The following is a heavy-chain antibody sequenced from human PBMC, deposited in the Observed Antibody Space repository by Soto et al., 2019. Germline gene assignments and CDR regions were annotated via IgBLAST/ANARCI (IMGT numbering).Heavy chain of an antibody. D-gene: IGHD3-10*01. CDR3: ARGDPVYYGSGSYYRALDV. Sequence: TSETLSLTCAVYGGSFSGYYWSWIRQPPGKGLGWIGEINHSGSTNYNPSLKSRVTISVDTSKNQFSLKLSSVTAADTAVYYCARGDPVYYGSGSYYRALDVWGQGTTVTVSS. CDR1: GGSFSGYY. CDR2: INHSGST. V-gene: IGHV4-34*01. J-gene: IGHJ6*02.